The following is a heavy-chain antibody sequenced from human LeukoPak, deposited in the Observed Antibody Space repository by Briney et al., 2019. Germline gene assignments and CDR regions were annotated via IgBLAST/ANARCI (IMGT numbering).Heavy chain of an antibody. V-gene: IGHV3-21*01. J-gene: IGHJ6*03. Sequence: GGSLRLSCAASGFTFSSYSMNWVRQAPGKGLEWVSSISSSSSYIYYADSVKGRFTISRDNAKNSLYLQMNSLRAEDTAVYYCARVGYSGYDYYYMDVWGKGTTVTVSS. CDR1: GFTFSSYS. CDR3: ARVGYSGYDYYYMDV. CDR2: ISSSSSYI. D-gene: IGHD5-12*01.